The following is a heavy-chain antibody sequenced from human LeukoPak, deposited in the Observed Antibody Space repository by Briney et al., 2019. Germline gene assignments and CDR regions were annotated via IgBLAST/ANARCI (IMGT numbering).Heavy chain of an antibody. CDR2: ISGSGGST. D-gene: IGHD5-18*01. V-gene: IGHV3-23*01. CDR3: AAVDVDTAFP. CDR1: GFTFSTYG. J-gene: IGHJ5*02. Sequence: GGSLRLSCAASGFTFSTYGMSWVRQAPGKGLDWVSAISGSGGSTYYADSVKGRFTISRDNSKNTLYLQMNSLRAEDTAVYYCAAVDVDTAFPWGQGTLVTVSS.